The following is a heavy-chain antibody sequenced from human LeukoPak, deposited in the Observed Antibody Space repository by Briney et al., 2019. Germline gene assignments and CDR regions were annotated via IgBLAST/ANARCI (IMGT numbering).Heavy chain of an antibody. CDR1: VYMYTIYY. V-gene: IGHV1-46*01. J-gene: IGHJ4*02. Sequence: ASVTVSCTRSVYMYTIYYMHWVRQAPGQGLEWNGIINPSCCSTSYAHKFQDRVKMTRDTSRSTVYMELSSLRSEDTAVYYCARRAGYHYYFDYWGQGTLVTVSS. CDR2: INPSCCST. CDR3: ARRAGYHYYFDY. D-gene: IGHD1-20*01.